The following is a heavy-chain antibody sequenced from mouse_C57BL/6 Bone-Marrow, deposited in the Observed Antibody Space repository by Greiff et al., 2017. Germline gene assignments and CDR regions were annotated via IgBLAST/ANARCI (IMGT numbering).Heavy chain of an antibody. CDR2: INYDGSST. CDR3: AREGDLRRYWYFDV. D-gene: IGHD1-2*01. CDR1: GFTFSDYY. V-gene: IGHV5-16*01. Sequence: EVKLMESEGGLVQPGSSMKLSCTASGFTFSDYYMAWVRQVPEKGLEWVANINYDGSSTYYLDSLKSRFIISRDNAKNILYLQMSSLKSEDTATYYCAREGDLRRYWYFDVWGTGTTVTVSS. J-gene: IGHJ1*03.